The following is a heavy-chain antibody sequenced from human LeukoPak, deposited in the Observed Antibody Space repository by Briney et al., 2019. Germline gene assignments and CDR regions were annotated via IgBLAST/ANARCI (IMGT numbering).Heavy chain of an antibody. CDR3: AREGTMVRGVIS. J-gene: IGHJ4*02. CDR2: INPSGGST. V-gene: IGHV1-46*01. CDR1: GYSFVFFG. Sequence: GASVKVSCKASGYSFVFFGVSWVRQAPGQGLEWMGIINPSGGSTSYAQKFQGRVTMTRDTSTSTVYMELSSLRSEDTAVYYCAREGTMVRGVISWGQGTLVTVSS. D-gene: IGHD3-10*01.